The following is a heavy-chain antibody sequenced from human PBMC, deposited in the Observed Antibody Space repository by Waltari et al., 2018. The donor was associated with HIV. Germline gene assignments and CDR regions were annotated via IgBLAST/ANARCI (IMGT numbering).Heavy chain of an antibody. Sequence: EVQLVESGGNLTRPGGSLRMSCVGSGFICSAKYMTWVRQDPGKGPEWVSVLYSNGNTLYGGSVKGRFTIFRDNSKNTLYLQMNTLRVDDTAVYYCARMQRFYGSEQSRYFYFGMDVWDQGTTVTVSS. CDR3: ARMQRFYGSEQSRYFYFGMDV. J-gene: IGHJ6*02. CDR2: LYSNGNT. V-gene: IGHV3-53*01. CDR1: GFICSAKY. D-gene: IGHD3-16*02.